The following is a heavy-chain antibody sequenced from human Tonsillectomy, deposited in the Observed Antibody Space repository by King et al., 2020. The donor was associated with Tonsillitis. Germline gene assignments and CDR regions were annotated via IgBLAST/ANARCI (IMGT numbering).Heavy chain of an antibody. D-gene: IGHD2-21*01. CDR2: ISYDGSNK. CDR3: ARVVGIPPNGDY. CDR1: GFTFSSYA. J-gene: IGHJ4*02. Sequence: VQLVESGGGVVQPGRSLRLSCAASGFTFSSYAMHWVRQAPGKGLEWVAVISYDGSNKYYADSVKGRFTISRDNSKNTLYLQMNSLRAEDTAVYYCARVVGIPPNGDYWGQGPLVTVSS. V-gene: IGHV3-30-3*01.